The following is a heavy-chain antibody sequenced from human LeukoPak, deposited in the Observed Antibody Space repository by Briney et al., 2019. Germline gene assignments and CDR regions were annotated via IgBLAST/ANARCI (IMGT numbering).Heavy chain of an antibody. Sequence: GGSLRLSCAASGFTVSSNYMSWVRQAPGKGLEWVSVIYSCGSTYYADSVKSRFTISRDNAKNSLYLQMNSLRGEDMALYYCAKGLVGSSIADFFDYWGQGTLVTVSS. V-gene: IGHV3-53*05. CDR2: IYSCGST. CDR3: AKGLVGSSIADFFDY. CDR1: GFTVSSNY. J-gene: IGHJ4*02. D-gene: IGHD6-6*01.